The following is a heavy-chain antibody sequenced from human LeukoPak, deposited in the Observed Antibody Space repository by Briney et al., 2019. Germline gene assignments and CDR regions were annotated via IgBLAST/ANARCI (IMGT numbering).Heavy chain of an antibody. CDR2: ISGSGGST. V-gene: IGHV3-23*01. J-gene: IGHJ4*02. D-gene: IGHD1/OR15-1a*01. CDR1: GFTFSSYA. CDR3: AKDDFVVRITGKTSPFDY. Sequence: PGGSLRLSCAASGFTFSSYAMSWVRQAPGKGLEWVSAISGSGGSTYYADSVKGRFTISRGNSKNTLYLQMNSLRAEDTAVYYCAKDDFVVRITGKTSPFDYWGQGTLVTVSS.